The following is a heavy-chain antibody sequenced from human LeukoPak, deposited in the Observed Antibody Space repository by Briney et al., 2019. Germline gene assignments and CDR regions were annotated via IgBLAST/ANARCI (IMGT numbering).Heavy chain of an antibody. D-gene: IGHD5-24*01. CDR2: IYYGGST. V-gene: IGHV4-39*01. CDR1: GGSISSSSYY. CDR3: ASQRGEEMATILIDY. J-gene: IGHJ4*02. Sequence: SETLSLTCSVSGGSISSSSYYWGWSRQPPARGREWIGSIYYGGSTYYNPSLKSRVTISVDTSKNQCSLKLSSVTAADTAVYYCASQRGEEMATILIDYWGQGTLVTVSS.